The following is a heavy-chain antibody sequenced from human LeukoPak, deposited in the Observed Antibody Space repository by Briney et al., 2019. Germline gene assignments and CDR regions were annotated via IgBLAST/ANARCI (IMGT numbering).Heavy chain of an antibody. D-gene: IGHD3-9*01. CDR1: GGSITSSSYY. V-gene: IGHV4-39*07. Sequence: PSETLSLTCTVSGGSITSSSYYLCLIRRPPGKRLEWIGSIYYIGRTYYNPCLKSRVTISADTSRNQFSLKVSSVTAADTAVYYCARVGGSDFLTGGANWFDTWGQGTLVTVSS. CDR3: ARVGGSDFLTGGANWFDT. J-gene: IGHJ5*02. CDR2: IYYIGRT.